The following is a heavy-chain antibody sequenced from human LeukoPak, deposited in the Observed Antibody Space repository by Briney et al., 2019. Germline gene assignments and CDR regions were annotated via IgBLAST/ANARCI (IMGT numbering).Heavy chain of an antibody. V-gene: IGHV4-39*01. J-gene: IGHJ4*02. D-gene: IGHD2-15*01. CDR1: GCSISSSNYY. CDR2: IYYDGST. Sequence: SETLSLTCTVSGCSISSSNYYWGWIRQSPGKGLDWIGSIYYDGSTYYNPSLKSRVTISVDTSKNQFSLKLSSVTAADTTVYYCTRSVVVSYFDYWGQGTLVTVSS. CDR3: TRSVVVSYFDY.